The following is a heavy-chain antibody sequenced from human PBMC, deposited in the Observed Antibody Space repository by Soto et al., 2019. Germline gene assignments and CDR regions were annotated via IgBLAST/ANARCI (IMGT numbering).Heavy chain of an antibody. Sequence: SETLPLTCSVSGYSVSSSDYYWAWTRQPPGKGLEWIGSMLYSGLTYYNPSLKSRVTLSVDTSKNQFPVRLNSVTASDTAVYYCAALSVSRSGPYGFHVWRRGTTITVS. CDR3: AALSVSRSGPYGFHV. J-gene: IGHJ6*02. CDR1: GYSVSSSDYY. V-gene: IGHV4-39*01. D-gene: IGHD2-15*01. CDR2: MLYSGLT.